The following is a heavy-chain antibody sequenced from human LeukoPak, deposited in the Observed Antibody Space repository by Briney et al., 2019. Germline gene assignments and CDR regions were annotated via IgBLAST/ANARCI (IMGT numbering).Heavy chain of an antibody. J-gene: IGHJ1*01. V-gene: IGHV3-48*03. Sequence: GGSLRLSCAASGFTFSSYEMSWVRQAPGMGLEWVSYISSSGSTIYYADSVKGRFTISRDNAKSSLYLQMNSLRAEDTAVYYCAKEIYGDPTGGRFQHWGQGTLVTVSS. CDR3: AKEIYGDPTGGRFQH. CDR2: ISSSGSTI. D-gene: IGHD4/OR15-4a*01. CDR1: GFTFSSYE.